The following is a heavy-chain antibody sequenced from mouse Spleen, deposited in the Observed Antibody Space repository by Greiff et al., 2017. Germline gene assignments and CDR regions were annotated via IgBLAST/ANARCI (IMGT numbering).Heavy chain of an antibody. CDR1: GYTFTDYE. D-gene: IGHD4-1*01. V-gene: IGHV1-15*01. Sequence: VKLQESGAELVRPGASVTLSCKASGYTFTDYEMHWVKQTPVHGLEWIGAIDPETGGTAYNQKFKGKAILTADKSSSTAYMELRSLTSEDSAVYYCTRNWEWAMDYWGQGTSVTVSS. CDR2: IDPETGGT. J-gene: IGHJ4*01. CDR3: TRNWEWAMDY.